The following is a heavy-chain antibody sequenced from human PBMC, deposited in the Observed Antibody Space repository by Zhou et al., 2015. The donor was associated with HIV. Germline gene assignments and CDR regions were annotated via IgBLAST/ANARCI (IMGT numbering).Heavy chain of an antibody. CDR1: GYTFTNYG. J-gene: IGHJ4*02. D-gene: IGHD4/OR15-4a*01. CDR2: TYNGYT. V-gene: IGHV1-18*01. CDR3: ARDSTSMLTLLVDY. Sequence: QVQLVQSGAEVKKPGASVKVSCKASGYTFTNYGITWVRQAPGQGLEWMGWTYNGYTKYAPKFQDRVTMTTDTSTSTAYMEMRSLTSDDTAVYYCARDSTSMLTLLVDYWAREPWSSSPQ.